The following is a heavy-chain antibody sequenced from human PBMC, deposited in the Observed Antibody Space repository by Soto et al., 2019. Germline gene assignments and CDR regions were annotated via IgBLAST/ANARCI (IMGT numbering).Heavy chain of an antibody. V-gene: IGHV3-23*01. D-gene: IGHD6-19*01. CDR3: AKAFGDWYPFEK. Sequence: GGSLRLSCVASGFTFGSYAMSWVRRAPGKGLEWVSTINDRGDLRYYADSVRGRFTISRDNSKNTLYLQVNNLRAEDTARYHCAKAFGDWYPFEKWGLGALVTVSS. CDR1: GFTFGSYA. CDR2: INDRGDLR. J-gene: IGHJ4*02.